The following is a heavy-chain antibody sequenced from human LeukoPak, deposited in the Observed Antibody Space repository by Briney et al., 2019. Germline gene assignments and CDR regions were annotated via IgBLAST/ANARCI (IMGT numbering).Heavy chain of an antibody. J-gene: IGHJ4*02. D-gene: IGHD3-10*01. Sequence: SETLSLTCTVSSGSINSSFYYWGWIRQPPGKGLEWIGSIYYSGSTYYNPSLKSRVTFSIDTSKNQFSLKLSSVTAADTAVYYCARVGTYGSGSYLSWLDYWGQGTLVTVSS. V-gene: IGHV4-39*07. CDR1: SGSINSSFYY. CDR2: IYYSGST. CDR3: ARVGTYGSGSYLSWLDY.